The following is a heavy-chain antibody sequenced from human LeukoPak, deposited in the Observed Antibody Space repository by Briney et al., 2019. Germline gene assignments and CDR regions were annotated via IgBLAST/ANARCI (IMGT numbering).Heavy chain of an antibody. CDR1: GFTFSSYW. Sequence: GGSLRLSCAASGFTFSSYWMSWVRQAPGKGLEWVANIKQDGSEKYYVDSVKGRFTISRDNAKNSLYLQMNSLRAEDTAVYYCARLRFLEWLSDGDFDYWGQGTLVTVSS. CDR3: ARLRFLEWLSDGDFDY. J-gene: IGHJ4*02. D-gene: IGHD3-3*01. V-gene: IGHV3-7*01. CDR2: IKQDGSEK.